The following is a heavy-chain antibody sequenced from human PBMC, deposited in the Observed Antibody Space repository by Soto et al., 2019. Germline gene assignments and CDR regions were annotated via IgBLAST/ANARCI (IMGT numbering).Heavy chain of an antibody. D-gene: IGHD6-19*01. V-gene: IGHV3-74*01. CDR1: GFSLSSYW. CDR3: AREKAVAGTIFDY. J-gene: IGHJ4*02. Sequence: PGGSLRLSCAVSGFSLSSYWMHWVRQAPGKGLVWVSRIQSDGSSTNYADSVKGRFTISRDNANNTLYLQMDSLRVEDTAVYYCAREKAVAGTIFDYWGQG. CDR2: IQSDGSST.